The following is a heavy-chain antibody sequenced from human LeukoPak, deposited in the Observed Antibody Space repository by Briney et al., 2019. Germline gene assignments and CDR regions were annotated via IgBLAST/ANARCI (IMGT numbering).Heavy chain of an antibody. V-gene: IGHV5-51*01. D-gene: IGHD5-18*01. CDR2: IYPGDSDT. Sequence: GESLKISCKGSGYSFTSYWIGWVRQMPGKGLGWMGIIYPGDSDTRYSPSFQGQVTISADKSISTAYLQWSSLKASDTAMYYCARQYVDTAMVRGYYFDYWGQGTLVTVSS. J-gene: IGHJ4*02. CDR3: ARQYVDTAMVRGYYFDY. CDR1: GYSFTSYW.